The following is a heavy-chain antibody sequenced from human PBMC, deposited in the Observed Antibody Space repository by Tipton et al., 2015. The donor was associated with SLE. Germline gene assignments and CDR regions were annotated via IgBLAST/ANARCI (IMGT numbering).Heavy chain of an antibody. Sequence: TLSLTCTVSDGSINSSGDFWGWLRQPPGKGLEWIGTMYDSGSTHYNPSLKSRVTMSVDTSKNQFSLKLSSVTAADTALYYCATQGEDYDTSDYCFDFWGQGTLVTVSS. V-gene: IGHV4-39*01. CDR3: ATQGEDYDTSDYCFDF. CDR2: MYDSGST. CDR1: DGSINSSGDF. J-gene: IGHJ4*02. D-gene: IGHD3-22*01.